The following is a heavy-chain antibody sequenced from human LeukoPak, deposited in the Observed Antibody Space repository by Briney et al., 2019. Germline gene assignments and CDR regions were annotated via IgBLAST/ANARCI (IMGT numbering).Heavy chain of an antibody. CDR3: AREGATPASYYYAMDV. Sequence: SETLSLTCTVSGGSISSYYWSWVRQPAGKGLEWIGHIYASGVTDSNPSLKSRVTMSIDTSTNQFSLKVSSVTAADSAVYYCAREGATPASYYYAMDVWGLGTTVTVSS. V-gene: IGHV4-4*07. D-gene: IGHD4/OR15-4a*01. J-gene: IGHJ6*02. CDR2: IYASGVT. CDR1: GGSISSYY.